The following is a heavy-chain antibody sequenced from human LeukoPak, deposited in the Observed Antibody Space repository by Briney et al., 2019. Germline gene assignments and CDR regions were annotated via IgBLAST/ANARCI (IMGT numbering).Heavy chain of an antibody. CDR2: IRDDGGEI. V-gene: IGHV3-7*01. CDR3: ARDKPRGSYYGSIFDS. J-gene: IGHJ4*02. Sequence: GGSLRLSCEASGFTFSSYWMSWVRQAPGKGLEWVANIRDDGGEIYYVDSVKGRFTISRDNARSSLFLQMNSLRAEDAAVYYCARDKPRGSYYGSIFDSWGQGTLVTVSS. D-gene: IGHD1-26*01. CDR1: GFTFSSYW.